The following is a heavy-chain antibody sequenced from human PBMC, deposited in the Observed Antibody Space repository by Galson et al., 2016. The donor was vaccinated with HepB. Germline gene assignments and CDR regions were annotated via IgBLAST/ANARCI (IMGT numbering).Heavy chain of an antibody. CDR1: GFTFSTYG. Sequence: SLRLSCAASGFTFSTYGMHWVRQAPGKGLEWVAVIWHDGSNKYYADSVKGRFTISRDSSKLYLQMNSRRGEDTAVYYCASDRLASGNHVDYWGQGTLVTVSS. CDR2: IWHDGSNK. J-gene: IGHJ4*02. V-gene: IGHV3-33*01. CDR3: ASDRLASGNHVDY. D-gene: IGHD4-23*01.